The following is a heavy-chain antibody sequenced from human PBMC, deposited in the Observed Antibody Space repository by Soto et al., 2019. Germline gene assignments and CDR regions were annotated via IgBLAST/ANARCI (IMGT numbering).Heavy chain of an antibody. V-gene: IGHV4-39*01. J-gene: IGHJ3*02. CDR2: IYYSGST. CDR3: ASINWYFDWPEDAFDI. CDR1: GGSINSSSYY. D-gene: IGHD3-9*01. Sequence: KPSETMSLTCTVSGGSINSSSYYGGWIRQPPGKGLEWIGSIYYSGSTYYNPSLKSRVTISVDTSKNQFSLKLSSVTAADTAVYYCASINWYFDWPEDAFDIWGQGTMVTVSS.